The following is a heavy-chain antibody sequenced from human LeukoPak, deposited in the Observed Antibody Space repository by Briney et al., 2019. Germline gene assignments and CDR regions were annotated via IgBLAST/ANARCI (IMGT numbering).Heavy chain of an antibody. CDR2: VDPEDDER. D-gene: IGHD5-18*01. Sequence: GASVKVSCKVSGNPLSDLSIHWLRQAPGKGLEWMGGVDPEDDERIYAQKFQGRVTMTEDTSIDTAYMDLSSLTSEDTAVYYCTTGFTAMAVDYFDYWGQGTLVTASS. CDR1: GNPLSDLS. J-gene: IGHJ4*02. CDR3: TTGFTAMAVDYFDY. V-gene: IGHV1-24*01.